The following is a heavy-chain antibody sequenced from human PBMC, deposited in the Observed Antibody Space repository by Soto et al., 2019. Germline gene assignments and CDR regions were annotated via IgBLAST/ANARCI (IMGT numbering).Heavy chain of an antibody. D-gene: IGHD2-2*01. CDR1: GFTFSSYA. CDR3: ASSGSCSSTRRYKGNYGLDV. Sequence: GGSLRLSCAASGFTFSSYAMHWVRQAPGKGLEWVAVISYDGSNKYYADSVKGRFTISRDNSKNTLYLQMNSLRAEDTAVYYCASSGSCSSTRRYKGNYGLDVWGQGTTVTVSS. V-gene: IGHV3-30-3*01. J-gene: IGHJ6*02. CDR2: ISYDGSNK.